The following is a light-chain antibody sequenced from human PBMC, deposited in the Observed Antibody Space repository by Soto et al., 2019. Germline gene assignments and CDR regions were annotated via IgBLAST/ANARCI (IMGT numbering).Light chain of an antibody. CDR2: DAS. CDR1: QNINKY. CDR3: QQRSNWPIT. Sequence: EIVLTQSPGTLSLSPGERATLSCRTSQNINKYLAWYQQKPGQAPRLLIYDASNRATGIPARFSGCGSGTDFTLTISSLEPEDFAVYYCQQRSNWPITFGQGTRLEIK. J-gene: IGKJ5*01. V-gene: IGKV3-11*01.